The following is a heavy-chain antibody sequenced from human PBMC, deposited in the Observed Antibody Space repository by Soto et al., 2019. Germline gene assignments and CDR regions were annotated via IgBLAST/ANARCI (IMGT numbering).Heavy chain of an antibody. V-gene: IGHV3-48*02. Sequence: GGSLRLSCAASGFTFSSYSMNWVRQAPGKGLEWVSYISSSSSTIYYADSMKGRFTISRDNAKNSLYLQMNSLRDEDTAVYYCARDSVYSSSWYLGLFDYWGQGTLVTVSS. CDR2: ISSSSSTI. CDR1: GFTFSSYS. J-gene: IGHJ4*02. D-gene: IGHD6-13*01. CDR3: ARDSVYSSSWYLGLFDY.